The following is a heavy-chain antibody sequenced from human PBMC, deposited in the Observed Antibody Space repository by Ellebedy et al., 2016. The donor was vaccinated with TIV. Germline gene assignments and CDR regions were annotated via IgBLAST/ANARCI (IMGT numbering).Heavy chain of an antibody. D-gene: IGHD2-2*01. CDR1: GGSISSGGYY. CDR3: ARSVVVVPAAMEGWFDP. J-gene: IGHJ5*02. V-gene: IGHV4-31*03. Sequence: LRLXXTVSGGSISSGGYYWSWIRQHPGKGLEWIGYIYYSGSTYYNPSLKSRVTISVDTSKNQFSLKLSSVTAADTAVYYCARSVVVVPAAMEGWFDPWGQGTLVTVSS. CDR2: IYYSGST.